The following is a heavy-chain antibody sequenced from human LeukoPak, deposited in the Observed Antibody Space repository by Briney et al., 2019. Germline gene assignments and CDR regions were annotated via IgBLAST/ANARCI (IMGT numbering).Heavy chain of an antibody. V-gene: IGHV3-66*01. CDR3: ARATVEGAYDYFDY. CDR1: GLSVSSNY. J-gene: IGHJ4*02. D-gene: IGHD4-23*01. CDR2: MYAGGAS. Sequence: GGSLRRSCSASGLSVSSNYMGWVRQAPGKVLKWVAIMYAGGASYYAGSAKGRFTVSRDSSKNTLYLQMNSLRAEDTAVYYCARATVEGAYDYFDYWGQGSLVTVSS.